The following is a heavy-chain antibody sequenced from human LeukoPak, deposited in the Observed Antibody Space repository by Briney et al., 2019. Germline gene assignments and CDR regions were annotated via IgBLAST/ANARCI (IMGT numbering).Heavy chain of an antibody. Sequence: GASVKVSCKASGYTFTGYYMHWVRQAPGQGLEWMGWINPNGGGTNYAQKFQGRVTMTRDTSISTAYMELSGLRSDDTAVYYCARVRGRCSSTSCSMPFDYWGQGTLVTVSS. D-gene: IGHD2-2*01. V-gene: IGHV1-2*02. CDR3: ARVRGRCSSTSCSMPFDY. CDR2: INPNGGGT. CDR1: GYTFTGYY. J-gene: IGHJ4*02.